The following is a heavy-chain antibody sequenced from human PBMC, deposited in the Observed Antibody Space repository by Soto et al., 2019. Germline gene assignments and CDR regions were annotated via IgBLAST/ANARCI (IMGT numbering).Heavy chain of an antibody. CDR1: GFTFSSYG. CDR2: ISYDGSNK. Sequence: QVQLVESGGGVVQPGRSLRLSCAASGFTFSSYGMHWVRQAPGKGLEWVAVISYDGSNKYYADSVKGRFTISRDNSKNTLYQQMNSLRAEDTAVYYCAKGSPLFDPWGQGTLVTVSS. CDR3: AKGSPLFDP. J-gene: IGHJ5*02. V-gene: IGHV3-30*18.